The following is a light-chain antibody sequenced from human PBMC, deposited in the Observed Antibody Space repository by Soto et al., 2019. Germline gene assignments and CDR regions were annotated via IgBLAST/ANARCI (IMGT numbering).Light chain of an antibody. Sequence: DMQITQSPSSVSSSVGDRVTITCLSSQVIDNWLAWYQQKPGKAPKVLIYSTSSLQSGVPSRFSGSRSGTDFTLTISSLQPEDFATYYCKQSKSFPLTFGGGTKVDIK. CDR3: KQSKSFPLT. CDR2: STS. V-gene: IGKV1-12*01. J-gene: IGKJ4*01. CDR1: QVIDNW.